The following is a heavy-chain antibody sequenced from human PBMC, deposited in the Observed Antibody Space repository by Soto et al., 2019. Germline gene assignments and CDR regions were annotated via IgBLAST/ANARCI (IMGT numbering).Heavy chain of an antibody. V-gene: IGHV1-18*04. CDR1: GYTLTDYG. D-gene: IGHD6-13*01. CDR3: ARGASSWSPLRYYGLDV. Sequence: QVHLVQSGAQVKKPGASVRVSCEASGYTLTDYGISWVRQATGQGLEWMGWISAYNGDTNSTQKFQGRVTMTTDASTNTAYMELKSLRSDDTAVYYCARGASSWSPLRYYGLDVWGQGTTVTVSS. J-gene: IGHJ6*02. CDR2: ISAYNGDT.